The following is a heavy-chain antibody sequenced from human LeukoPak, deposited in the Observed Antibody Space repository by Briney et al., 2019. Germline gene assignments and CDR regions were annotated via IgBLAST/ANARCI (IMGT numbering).Heavy chain of an antibody. J-gene: IGHJ5*02. CDR3: TTPSATANH. Sequence: GGSLGLSCAASGFSFNNAWMSWVRQAPGKGLEWVGRIKSKSDGGTTEYAAPVKGRFTISRDDSKNTLYLEMNSLKTEDTALYYCTTPSATANHWGQGTLVTVSS. D-gene: IGHD2-21*02. CDR1: GFSFNNAW. CDR2: IKSKSDGGTT. V-gene: IGHV3-15*01.